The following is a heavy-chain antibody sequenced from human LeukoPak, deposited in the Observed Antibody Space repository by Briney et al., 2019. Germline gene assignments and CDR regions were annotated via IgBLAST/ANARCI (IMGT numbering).Heavy chain of an antibody. V-gene: IGHV4-34*01. CDR1: GGSFSGYH. CDR2: INHSGST. Sequence: SETLSLTCGVYGGSFSGYHWSWIRQPPGKGLEWIGEINHSGSTNYNPSLKSRVTISVDTSKNQFSLKLSSVTAADTAVYYCARGKVGAIDYWGQGTLVTVSS. D-gene: IGHD1-26*01. CDR3: ARGKVGAIDY. J-gene: IGHJ4*02.